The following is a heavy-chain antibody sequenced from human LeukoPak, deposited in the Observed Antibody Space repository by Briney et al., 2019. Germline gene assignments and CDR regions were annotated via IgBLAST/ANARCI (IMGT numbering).Heavy chain of an antibody. CDR1: GYTFTSYG. CDR3: ARDMVRGVDYYYGMDV. V-gene: IGHV1-18*01. Sequence: ASVKVSCKASGYTFTSYGISWVRQAPGQGLEWMGWISAYNGNTNYAQKLQGRVTMTTDTSTSTAYMELRSLRSDDTAVYYCARDMVRGVDYYYGMDVWGQGTTVTVSS. D-gene: IGHD3-10*01. CDR2: ISAYNGNT. J-gene: IGHJ6*02.